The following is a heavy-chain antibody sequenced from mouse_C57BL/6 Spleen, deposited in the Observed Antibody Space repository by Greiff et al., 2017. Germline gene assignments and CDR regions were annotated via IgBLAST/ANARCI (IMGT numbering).Heavy chain of an antibody. CDR3: TRSYYGSSFFDY. V-gene: IGHV1-15*01. CDR2: IDPETGGT. J-gene: IGHJ3*01. Sequence: QVQLQQSGAELVRPGASVTLSCKASGYTFTDYEMHWVKQTPVHGLEWIGAIDPETGGTAYNQKFKGKAILTADKSSSTAYMELRSLTSEDSAVYYCTRSYYGSSFFDYWGQGTLVTVSA. CDR1: GYTFTDYE. D-gene: IGHD1-1*01.